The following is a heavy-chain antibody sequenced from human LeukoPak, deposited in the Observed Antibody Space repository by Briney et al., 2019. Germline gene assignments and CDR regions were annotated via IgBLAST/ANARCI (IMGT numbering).Heavy chain of an antibody. J-gene: IGHJ3*02. CDR1: GYSIGSGYY. CDR2: VFHSGST. Sequence: SETLSLTCTVSGYSIGSGYYWGWVRQPPGKGLEWIGTVFHSGSTYYNPSLQSRVSMSLDTSKNQFSLKLSSVTASDTAFYYCTRTYLHLDSFDIWGQGTMVTVSS. D-gene: IGHD2-2*01. V-gene: IGHV4-38-2*02. CDR3: TRTYLHLDSFDI.